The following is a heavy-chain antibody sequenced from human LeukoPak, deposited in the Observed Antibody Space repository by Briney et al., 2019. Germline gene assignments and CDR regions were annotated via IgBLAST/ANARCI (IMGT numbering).Heavy chain of an antibody. V-gene: IGHV3-48*03. Sequence: GGSLRLSCAASGFTFSSYEMNWVRQAPGKGLEWVSYISSSGSTIYYADSVKGRFTISRDNAKNSLYLQMNSLRAEDTAVYYCAETMERLRGSDYWGQGTLVTVSS. CDR3: AETMERLRGSDY. J-gene: IGHJ4*02. D-gene: IGHD4/OR15-4a*01. CDR2: ISSSGSTI. CDR1: GFTFSSYE.